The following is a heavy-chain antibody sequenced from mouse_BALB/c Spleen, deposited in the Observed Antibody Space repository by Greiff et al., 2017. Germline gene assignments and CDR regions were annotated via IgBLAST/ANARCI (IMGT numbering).Heavy chain of an antibody. CDR3: ARQWDSSAWFAY. CDR1: GFTFSSYT. Sequence: EVMLVESGGGLVQPGGSLKLSCAASGFTFSSYTMSWVRQTPEKRLEWVAYISNGGGSTYYPDTVKGRFTISRDNAKNTLYLQMSSLKSEDTAMYYCARQWDSSAWFAYWGQGTLVTVSA. D-gene: IGHD3-2*01. J-gene: IGHJ3*01. CDR2: ISNGGGST. V-gene: IGHV5-12-2*01.